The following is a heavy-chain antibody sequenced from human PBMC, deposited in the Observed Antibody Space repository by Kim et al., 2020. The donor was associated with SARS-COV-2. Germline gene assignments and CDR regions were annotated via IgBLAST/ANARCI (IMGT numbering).Heavy chain of an antibody. D-gene: IGHD2-15*01. Sequence: GGSLRLSCAASGFTFSNAWMSWVRQAPGKGLEWVCRIKSKTDGVTTDYAAPVKVRFTISRDDSKNTLYLQMNSLKTEDTAVYYCTTQSVVPRLNYYGMDVWGQGTTVTVPS. V-gene: IGHV3-15*01. CDR1: GFTFSNAW. J-gene: IGHJ6*02. CDR3: TTQSVVPRLNYYGMDV. CDR2: IKSKTDGVTT.